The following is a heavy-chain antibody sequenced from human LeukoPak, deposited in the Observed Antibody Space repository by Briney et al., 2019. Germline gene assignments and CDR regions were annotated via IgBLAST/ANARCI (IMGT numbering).Heavy chain of an antibody. Sequence: GGSLRLSCAASGFAFDDYAMHWVRQAPGKDLQWISSINWVGDTSSYADSVKGRFTVSRDNTEGSLYLQMDSLRSEDTALYYCAKDRQYGDYGGGDFFDSWGQGTLVTVSS. CDR2: INWVGDTS. V-gene: IGHV3-43D*03. CDR3: AKDRQYGDYGGGDFFDS. J-gene: IGHJ4*02. CDR1: GFAFDDYA. D-gene: IGHD4-17*01.